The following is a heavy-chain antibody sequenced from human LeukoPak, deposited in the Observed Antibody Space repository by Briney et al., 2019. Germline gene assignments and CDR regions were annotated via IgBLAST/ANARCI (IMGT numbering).Heavy chain of an antibody. V-gene: IGHV3-30*02. CDR3: AKHEGAVAGTFWFDP. J-gene: IGHJ5*02. CDR2: IQYDGSNK. D-gene: IGHD6-19*01. CDR1: GFIFSSYG. Sequence: PGGSLRLSCAASGFIFSSYGMHWVRQVPGKGLEWVTFIQYDGSNKYYADSVKGRSTISRDNSKNTMYLQMNSLRAEDTAVYYCAKHEGAVAGTFWFDPWGQGTLVTVSS.